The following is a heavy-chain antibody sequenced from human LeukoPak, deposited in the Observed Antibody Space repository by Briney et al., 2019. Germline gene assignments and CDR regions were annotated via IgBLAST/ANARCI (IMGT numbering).Heavy chain of an antibody. D-gene: IGHD6-13*01. J-gene: IGHJ4*02. CDR1: GGSISSGGYY. CDR3: ASVAAAGKNTYCDY. Sequence: PSQTLSLTCTVSGGSISSGGYYWSWIRQPPGKGLEWIGYIYHSGSTYYNPSLKSRVTISVDRSKNQFSLKLSSVTAADTAVYYCASVAAAGKNTYCDYWGQGTLVTVSS. V-gene: IGHV4-30-2*01. CDR2: IYHSGST.